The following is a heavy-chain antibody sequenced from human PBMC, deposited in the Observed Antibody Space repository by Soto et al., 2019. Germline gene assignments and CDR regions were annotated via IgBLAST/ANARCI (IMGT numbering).Heavy chain of an antibody. CDR3: AGGDYYHSSGYYFYYYTLDV. V-gene: IGHV4-39*01. CDR1: GGSISSSSYY. J-gene: IGHJ6*02. Sequence: SETLSLTCTVSGGSISSSSYYWGWIRQPPGKGMEWIGNVYYGGSTYYNPSLKSRVTISVETSKSQFSLKLSSVTAADTAVYYCAGGDYYHSSGYYFYYYTLDVWGQGTTVSVSS. D-gene: IGHD3-22*01. CDR2: VYYGGST.